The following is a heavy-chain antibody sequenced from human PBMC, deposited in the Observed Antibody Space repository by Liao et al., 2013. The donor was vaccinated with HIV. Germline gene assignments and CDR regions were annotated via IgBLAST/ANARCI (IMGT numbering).Heavy chain of an antibody. CDR3: ARDPGIAARRGVWDYYMDV. J-gene: IGHJ6*03. V-gene: IGHV4-34*02. CDR1: GGSFSSHY. Sequence: QVQLQQWGAGLLKPSETLSLTCAVYGGSFSSHYWSWIRQSPGKGLEWIGEIKHSGSTTHNPSLKSRVTMSVDTSKKQFSLKLSSVTAADTALYYCARDPGIAARRGVWDYYMDVWGKGTTVTVSS. D-gene: IGHD6-6*01. CDR2: IKHSGST.